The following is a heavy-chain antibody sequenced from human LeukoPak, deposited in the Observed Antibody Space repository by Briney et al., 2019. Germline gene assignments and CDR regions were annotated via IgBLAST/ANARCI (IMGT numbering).Heavy chain of an antibody. V-gene: IGHV1-18*01. Sequence: ASVKVSCKASGYTFTSYGISWVRQAPGQGLEWMGWISAYNGNTNYAQKLQGRVTMTTDTSTSTAYMELRSLRSDDTAVYYCARPQVRYCSSTSCYGSVDYWGQGTLVTVSS. CDR1: GYTFTSYG. D-gene: IGHD2-2*01. CDR2: ISAYNGNT. J-gene: IGHJ4*02. CDR3: ARPQVRYCSSTSCYGSVDY.